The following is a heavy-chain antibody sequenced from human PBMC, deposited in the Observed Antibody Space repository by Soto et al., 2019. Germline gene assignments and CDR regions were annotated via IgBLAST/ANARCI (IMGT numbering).Heavy chain of an antibody. J-gene: IGHJ6*02. V-gene: IGHV3-15*07. CDR1: GFTFSNAW. D-gene: IGHD3-22*01. CDR3: TTTYYYDSSGPYYYYYYGMDV. Sequence: EVQLVESGGGLVQPGGSLRLSCAASGFTFSNAWMNWVRQAPGKGLEWVGRIKSKTDGGTTDYAAPVKGRFTISRDDSKNTLYLQMNSLKTEDTAVYYCTTTYYYDSSGPYYYYYYGMDVWGQGTTVTVSS. CDR2: IKSKTDGGTT.